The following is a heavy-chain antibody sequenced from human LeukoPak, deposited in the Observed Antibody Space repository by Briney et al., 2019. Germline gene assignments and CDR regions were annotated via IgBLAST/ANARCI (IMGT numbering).Heavy chain of an antibody. Sequence: GGSLRLSCAASGFTFSSYRMNWVRQAPGKGLEWVSYISSRSSYISYADSVKGRFTISRDNAQNSLYLQMNSLRAEDTAVYYCASGAASSYYYWGQGTLVTVSS. J-gene: IGHJ4*02. CDR1: GFTFSSYR. CDR3: ASGAASSYYY. V-gene: IGHV3-21*01. CDR2: ISSRSSYI. D-gene: IGHD6-6*01.